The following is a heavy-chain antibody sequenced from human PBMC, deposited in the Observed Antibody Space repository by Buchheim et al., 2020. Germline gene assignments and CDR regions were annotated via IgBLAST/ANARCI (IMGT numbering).Heavy chain of an antibody. J-gene: IGHJ4*02. Sequence: QVQLVESGGGVVQPGRSLRLSCAASGFTFSSYAMHWVRQAPGKGLEWVTLISYDGSNKYYADSVKGRFTISRDNSKKPLYLQMNSLRAEDTAVYYCARSSGWYDFWSGYYGSFDYWGQGTL. D-gene: IGHD3-3*01. CDR2: ISYDGSNK. V-gene: IGHV3-30-3*01. CDR3: ARSSGWYDFWSGYYGSFDY. CDR1: GFTFSSYA.